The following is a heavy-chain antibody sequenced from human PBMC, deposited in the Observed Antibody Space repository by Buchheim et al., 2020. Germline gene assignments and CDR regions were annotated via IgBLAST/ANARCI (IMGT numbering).Heavy chain of an antibody. Sequence: EVQLVESGGGLVQPGGSLRLSCAASGFTFSSYWMHWVRQAPGKGLVWVSRINSDGSSTSYADSVKGRFTISRDNAKNTLYLQMNSLRAEDTAVYYCAREIDSLGKNQNWYFDLWGRGTL. J-gene: IGHJ2*01. V-gene: IGHV3-74*01. CDR1: GFTFSSYW. CDR2: INSDGSST. D-gene: IGHD7-27*01. CDR3: AREIDSLGKNQNWYFDL.